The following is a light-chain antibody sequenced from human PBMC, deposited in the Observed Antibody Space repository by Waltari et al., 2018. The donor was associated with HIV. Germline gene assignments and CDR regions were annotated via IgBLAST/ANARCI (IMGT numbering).Light chain of an antibody. CDR3: QVWDGRGDPVI. CDR2: DDR. J-gene: IGLJ2*01. V-gene: IGLV3-21*02. CDR1: NIAATKS. Sequence: SYVLTQPPSVSVAPGQTARITCGGNNIAATKSVHWYRLNPGQAPVVVIYDDRDRPLGVPDRFLGSRPGDTATLTISRAEAGDEADYYCQVWDGRGDPVIFGGGTKLAVV.